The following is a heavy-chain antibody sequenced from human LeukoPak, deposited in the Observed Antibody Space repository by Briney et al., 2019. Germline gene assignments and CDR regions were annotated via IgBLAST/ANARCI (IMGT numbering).Heavy chain of an antibody. V-gene: IGHV3-48*03. CDR2: ISSSGSTI. D-gene: IGHD3-10*02. J-gene: IGHJ6*04. Sequence: GGSLRLSCAASGFTFSSYEMNWVRQAPGKGLEWVSYISSSGSTIYYADSVKGRFTISRDNAKNSLYLQMNSLRAGDTAVYYCAELGITMTGGVWGKGTTVTISS. CDR1: GFTFSSYE. CDR3: AELGITMTGGV.